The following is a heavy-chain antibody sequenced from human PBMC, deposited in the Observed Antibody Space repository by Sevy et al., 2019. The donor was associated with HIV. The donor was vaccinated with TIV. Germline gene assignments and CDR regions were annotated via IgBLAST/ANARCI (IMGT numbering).Heavy chain of an antibody. CDR3: ARDGGCSTTSCLLYFDY. V-gene: IGHV3-21*01. D-gene: IGHD2-2*01. J-gene: IGHJ4*01. CDR2: ISSSSRYI. CDR1: GFTFSSYT. Sequence: GGSLRLSCAVSGFTFSSYTMNWVRQAPGKGLEWVSSISSSSRYIYYADSVKGRFTISRDNAKNSVYLQMNSLRTEDTAVYYWARDGGCSTTSCLLYFDYWGQGTLVTVSS.